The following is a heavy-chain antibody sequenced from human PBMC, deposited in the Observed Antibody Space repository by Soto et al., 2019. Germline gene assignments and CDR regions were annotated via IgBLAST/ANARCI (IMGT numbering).Heavy chain of an antibody. D-gene: IGHD6-13*01. J-gene: IGHJ4*02. Sequence: GGSLRLSCAASGFTFSSYGMHWVRQAPGKGLEWVAVISYDGSNKYYADSVKGRFTISRDNSKNTLYLQMNSLRAEDTAVYYCAKVRGGYSSSKWFDYWGQGTLVTVSS. V-gene: IGHV3-30*18. CDR2: ISYDGSNK. CDR1: GFTFSSYG. CDR3: AKVRGGYSSSKWFDY.